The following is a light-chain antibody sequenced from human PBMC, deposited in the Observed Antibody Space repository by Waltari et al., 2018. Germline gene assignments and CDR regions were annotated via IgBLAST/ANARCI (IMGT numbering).Light chain of an antibody. V-gene: IGLV2-11*01. CDR1: SSDVGGYNN. J-gene: IGLJ2*01. CDR3: CSYAGSYTLVV. CDR2: DVS. Sequence: QSALTQPRSVSGSPGQSVTISCTGTSSDVGGYNNFSWYQQHPGKAPKLMIYDVSKRPSGVPDRFSGSKSGNTASLTISGLQAEDEADYYCCSYAGSYTLVVFGGGTKLTVL.